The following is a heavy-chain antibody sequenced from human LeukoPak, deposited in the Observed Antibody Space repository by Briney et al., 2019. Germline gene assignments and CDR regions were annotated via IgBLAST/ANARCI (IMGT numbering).Heavy chain of an antibody. CDR1: GGSISTSNYY. V-gene: IGHV4-39*07. CDR3: GRDDLRGFDP. CDR2: IFYSGRT. Sequence: SETLSLTCTVSGGSISTSNYYWGWIRQPPGKGLEWIGNIFYSGRTYSSPSVKSRVTISVDTSKNQFSLKLSSVDAADTAVYYCGRDDLRGFDPWGQGTLVTVSS. J-gene: IGHJ5*02.